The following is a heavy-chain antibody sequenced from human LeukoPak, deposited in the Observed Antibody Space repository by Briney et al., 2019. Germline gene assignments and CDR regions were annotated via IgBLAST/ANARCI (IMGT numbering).Heavy chain of an antibody. D-gene: IGHD7-27*01. J-gene: IGHJ2*01. Sequence: PSETLSLTCTVSGYSISSGYYWGWIRQPPGKGLEWIGSIYHSGSTYYNPSLKSRVTISVDTSKNQFSLKLSSVTAADTAVYYCARDPQLGIGGWYFDLWGRGTLVTVSS. CDR1: GYSISSGYY. CDR2: IYHSGST. V-gene: IGHV4-38-2*02. CDR3: ARDPQLGIGGWYFDL.